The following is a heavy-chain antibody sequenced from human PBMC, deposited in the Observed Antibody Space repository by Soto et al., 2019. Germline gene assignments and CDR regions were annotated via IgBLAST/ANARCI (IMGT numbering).Heavy chain of an antibody. CDR3: ARLPAYCSGGSCYWDYFDY. CDR2: IYYSGST. J-gene: IGHJ4*02. CDR1: GGSISSSSYY. V-gene: IGHV4-39*01. D-gene: IGHD2-15*01. Sequence: TSETLSLTCTVSGGSISSSSYYWGWIRQPPGKGLEWIGSIYYSGSTYYNPSLKSRVTISVDTSKNQFSLKLSSVTAADTAVYYCARLPAYCSGGSCYWDYFDYWGQGTLVTVSS.